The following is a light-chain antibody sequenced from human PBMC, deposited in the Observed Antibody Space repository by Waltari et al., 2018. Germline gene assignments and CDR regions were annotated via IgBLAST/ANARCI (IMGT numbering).Light chain of an antibody. V-gene: IGKV3-11*01. Sequence: VLTQSPATLSLSPGESATLACRASQSVSSYVAWYQQKPGQAPRLLIYDTSIRAAGIPARVGGSGTGTDFTLTISSLEPEDFAVYYWQQRTNWPPWVTFGQGTKVEIK. CDR1: QSVSSY. CDR3: QQRTNWPPWVT. CDR2: DTS. J-gene: IGKJ2*01.